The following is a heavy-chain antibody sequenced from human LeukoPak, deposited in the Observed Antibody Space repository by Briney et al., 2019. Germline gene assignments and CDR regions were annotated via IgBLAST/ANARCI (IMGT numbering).Heavy chain of an antibody. Sequence: SVKVSCKASGGTFSSYAISWVRQAPGQGLEWMGGIIPIFGTANYAQKFQGRVTITADESTSTAYMELSSLRSEDTAVYYCARLIAAAGTTLLYYYYYMDVWGKGTTVTVSS. V-gene: IGHV1-69*01. D-gene: IGHD6-13*01. J-gene: IGHJ6*03. CDR2: IIPIFGTA. CDR1: GGTFSSYA. CDR3: ARLIAAAGTTLLYYYYYMDV.